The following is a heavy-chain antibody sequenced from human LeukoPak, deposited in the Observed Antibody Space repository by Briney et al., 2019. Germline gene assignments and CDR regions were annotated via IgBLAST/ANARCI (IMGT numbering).Heavy chain of an antibody. Sequence: PSETLSLTCTVSGDSISSYYWSWIRQPPGKGLEWIGYIFYTGSTNYNPSLKSRVTISINTSRTEFSLKLSSVTAADTAVYYCARSTPTVPDRRVDYWGQGTLVTVSS. J-gene: IGHJ4*02. CDR3: ARSTPTVPDRRVDY. V-gene: IGHV4-59*12. D-gene: IGHD4-17*01. CDR1: GDSISSYY. CDR2: IFYTGST.